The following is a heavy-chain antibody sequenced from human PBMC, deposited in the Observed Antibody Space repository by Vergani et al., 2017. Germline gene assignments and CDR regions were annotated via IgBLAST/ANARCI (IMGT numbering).Heavy chain of an antibody. J-gene: IGHJ5*02. CDR1: GFTFSSYS. CDR2: ISYDGSNK. V-gene: IGHV3-30*03. CDR3: ARDLVRYLFDP. Sequence: VQLVESGGGLVQPGRSLRLSCAASGFTFSSYSMNWVRQAPGKGLEWVAVISYDGSNKYYADSVKGRFTISRDNAKNSLYLQMNSLRAEDTAVYYCARDLVRYLFDPWGQGTLVTVSS. D-gene: IGHD3-9*01.